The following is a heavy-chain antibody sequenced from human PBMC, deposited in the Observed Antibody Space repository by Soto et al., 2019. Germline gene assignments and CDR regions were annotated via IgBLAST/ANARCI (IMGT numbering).Heavy chain of an antibody. CDR3: ARDLSPRGYSYGYGD. V-gene: IGHV3-30*14. CDR2: ISYDGSNE. Sequence: QVQLVESGGGVVQPGRSLRLSCAASGFTFSSYAMHWVRQAPGKGLEWVALISYDGSNEYYADSVKGRFTISRDNSKNTLYLQMNSLRAEDTAVYYCARDLSPRGYSYGYGDWGQGTLVTVSS. CDR1: GFTFSSYA. D-gene: IGHD5-18*01. J-gene: IGHJ4*02.